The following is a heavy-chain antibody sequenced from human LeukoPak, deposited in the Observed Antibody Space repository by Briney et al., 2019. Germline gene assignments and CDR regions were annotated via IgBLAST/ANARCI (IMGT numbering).Heavy chain of an antibody. CDR3: ARDYDKAAAGTFDWFDP. J-gene: IGHJ5*02. CDR1: GYTFTSYG. CDR2: ISAYNGNT. V-gene: IGHV1-18*01. Sequence: ASVKVSCKASGYTFTSYGISWVRQAPGQGLEWMGWISAYNGNTNYARKLQGRVTMTTDTSTSTAYMELRSLRSDDTAVYYCARDYDKAAAGTFDWFDPWGQGTLVTVSS. D-gene: IGHD6-13*01.